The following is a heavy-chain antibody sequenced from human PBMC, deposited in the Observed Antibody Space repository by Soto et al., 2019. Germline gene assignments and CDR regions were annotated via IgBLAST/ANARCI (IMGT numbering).Heavy chain of an antibody. V-gene: IGHV1-69*12. J-gene: IGHJ6*02. CDR2: LIPIFGTA. CDR3: AKTPENYYYGMDV. CDR1: GGTFSSYS. Sequence: QVQMVQSGAEVKKPGSSVNVSCKASGGTFSSYSISWVRQAPGQGLEWMGGLIPIFGTADYAQKFQGRVTITADESTSTAYVELSSLRSENPAVYYCAKTPENYYYGMDVWGQGTTVTVSS.